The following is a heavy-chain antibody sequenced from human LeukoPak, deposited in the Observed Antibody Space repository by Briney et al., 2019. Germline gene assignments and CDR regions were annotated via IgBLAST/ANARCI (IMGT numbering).Heavy chain of an antibody. CDR1: GGSFSGYY. D-gene: IGHD4-17*01. CDR2: INHSGST. V-gene: IGHV4-34*01. Sequence: SETLSLTCAVYGGSFSGYYWSWIRQPPGKGLEWIGEINHSGSTNYNPSLKSRVTISVDTSKNQFSLKLSSVTAADTAVYYCARHLPTVTTFDYWGQGTLVTVSS. J-gene: IGHJ4*02. CDR3: ARHLPTVTTFDY.